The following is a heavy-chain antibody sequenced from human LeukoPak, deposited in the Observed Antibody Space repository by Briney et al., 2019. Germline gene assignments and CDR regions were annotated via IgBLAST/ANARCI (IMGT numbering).Heavy chain of an antibody. CDR1: GAAVISSH. CDR2: LSYTGKT. Sequence: PSETLSLTCIVSGAAVISSHGNWTRQLPGKGLEWIGCLSYTGKTDYNPSLTSRVTISLDTSKNQVSLKLKSLTAADTAVYYCSEGYFDPFDDLGQGKGVPVSS. CDR3: SEGYFDPFDD. J-gene: IGHJ4*02. V-gene: IGHV4-59*02. D-gene: IGHD5-24*01.